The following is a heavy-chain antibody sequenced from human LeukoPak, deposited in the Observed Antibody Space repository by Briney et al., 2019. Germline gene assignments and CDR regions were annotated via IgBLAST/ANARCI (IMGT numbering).Heavy chain of an antibody. D-gene: IGHD6-19*01. CDR3: AGAYSAGWFSY. CDR2: IWYDGSQK. J-gene: IGHJ4*02. V-gene: IGHV3-33*01. CDR1: GFTFNTYG. Sequence: PGGSLRLSCVASGFTFNTYGMHWIRQAPGKGLEWVAVIWYDGSQKHYADSVNGRFTISRDDSKNTLFLQMGGLRDDDTAMYYCAGAYSAGWFSYWGQGTPVIVSS.